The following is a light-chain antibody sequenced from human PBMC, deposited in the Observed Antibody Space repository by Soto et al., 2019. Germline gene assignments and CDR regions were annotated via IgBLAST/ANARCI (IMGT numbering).Light chain of an antibody. V-gene: IGLV1-44*01. CDR1: SSNIGSNT. CDR3: TAWDDSLNGRV. CDR2: SNN. J-gene: IGLJ1*01. Sequence: QSVLTQPPSVSGTPGQRVTISCSGSSSNIGSNTVIWYQHLPGTAPQLLIYSNNRRPSGVPDRFYGCKSGTSTSLAISGLQSEDEADYYCTAWDDSLNGRVFGTGTKLTVL.